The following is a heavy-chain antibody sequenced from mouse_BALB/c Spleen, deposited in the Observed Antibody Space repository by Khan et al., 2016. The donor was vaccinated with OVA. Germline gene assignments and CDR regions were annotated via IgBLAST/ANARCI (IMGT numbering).Heavy chain of an antibody. V-gene: IGHV3-5*02. D-gene: IGHD1-1*01. CDR3: ARDEYYGYLYCDV. CDR1: GISITTRNYR. CDR2: IYYSGTI. J-gene: IGHJ1*01. Sequence: EVQLQESGPGLVKPSQTVSLTCTVTGISITTRNYRWSWIRQFPGNKLEWIGYIYYSGTITYNPSLTSRATITRDTSKNQFFLEMNSLTAEDTATYYCARDEYYGYLYCDVWGAGTTVTVSS.